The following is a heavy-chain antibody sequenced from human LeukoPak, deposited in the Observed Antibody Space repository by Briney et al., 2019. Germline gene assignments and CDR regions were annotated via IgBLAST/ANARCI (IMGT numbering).Heavy chain of an antibody. CDR2: IYHSGST. D-gene: IGHD3-22*01. J-gene: IGHJ4*02. Sequence: PSETLSLTCAVSGVSISSGGYSWSWIRQPPGKGLEWIGYIYHSGSTYYNPSLKSRVTISVDRSKNQFSLKLSSVTAADTAVYYCARAEYDSSGYYFDYWGQGTLVTVSS. V-gene: IGHV4-30-2*01. CDR1: GVSISSGGYS. CDR3: ARAEYDSSGYYFDY.